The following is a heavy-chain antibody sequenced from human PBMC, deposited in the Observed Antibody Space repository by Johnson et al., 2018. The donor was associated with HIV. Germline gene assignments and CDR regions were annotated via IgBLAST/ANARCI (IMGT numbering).Heavy chain of an antibody. Sequence: QVQLVESGGGLVQPGGSLRLSCAAFGFTFSTYGIHWVRQAPGKGLEWVAFIRYDGSNKYYADSVKGRFTISRDNSKNTLYLQMNSLRAEDTAMYYCAKGGSAVAVAFDIWGQGTMVTVSS. CDR3: AKGGSAVAVAFDI. CDR1: GFTFSTYG. CDR2: IRYDGSNK. V-gene: IGHV3-30*02. D-gene: IGHD6-19*01. J-gene: IGHJ3*02.